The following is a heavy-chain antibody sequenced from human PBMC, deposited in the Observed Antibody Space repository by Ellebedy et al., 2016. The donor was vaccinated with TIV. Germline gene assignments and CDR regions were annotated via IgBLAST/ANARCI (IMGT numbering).Heavy chain of an antibody. Sequence: AASVKVSCKTSRYIFTTYAMHWVGQAPGQSSEWMGWINLGIGHTKYSQNFQGRLTIISDASASTVYMELSSLRSGDTAVYFCARGYSYEFDYWGQGTLVTVSS. CDR3: ARGYSYEFDY. D-gene: IGHD5-18*01. CDR2: INLGIGHT. V-gene: IGHV1-3*01. J-gene: IGHJ4*02. CDR1: RYIFTTYA.